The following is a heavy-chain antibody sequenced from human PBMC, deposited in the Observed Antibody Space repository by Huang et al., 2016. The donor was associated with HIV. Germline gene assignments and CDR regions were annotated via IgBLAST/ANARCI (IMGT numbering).Heavy chain of an antibody. CDR1: GYTFFTYS. D-gene: IGHD3-10*01. CDR3: ARFRGPQVTLNWLDP. Sequence: QVQLVQSGPEMKKPGASVNVSCKASGYTFFTYSISWVRHAPGPGLEWMGWFSTYNGHTNYAQKFQGRLTLTTDVSTSSAYMELKNLRSDDTAVYYCARFRGPQVTLNWLDPWGQGTLVTVSS. V-gene: IGHV1-18*01. J-gene: IGHJ5*02. CDR2: FSTYNGHT.